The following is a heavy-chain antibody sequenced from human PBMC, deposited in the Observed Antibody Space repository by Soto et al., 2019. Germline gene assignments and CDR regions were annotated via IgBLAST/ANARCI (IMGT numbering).Heavy chain of an antibody. Sequence: GGSLRLSCAASVFSFTAYAMHWVRQAPGKGLEWVAVISDDGSIKYYADSVKGRFTISRDNSKNTFYLQMNSLRGDDTALYYCARAIETAMDPCDYWGQGALVTVSS. D-gene: IGHD5-18*01. CDR3: ARAIETAMDPCDY. J-gene: IGHJ4*02. V-gene: IGHV3-30-3*01. CDR1: VFSFTAYA. CDR2: ISDDGSIK.